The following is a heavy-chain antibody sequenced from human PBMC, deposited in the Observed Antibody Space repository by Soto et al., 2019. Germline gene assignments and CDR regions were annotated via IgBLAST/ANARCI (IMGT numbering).Heavy chain of an antibody. Sequence: GGSLRLSCAASGFTFSSYWIHWVRQAPGKGPVWVSRINNDGSSAEYADSVKGRFTISRDNAKNTLYLQMNSLRAEDTAVYYCARDRGYGTPFDYWGQGTLVTVSS. D-gene: IGHD5-12*01. CDR2: INNDGSSA. CDR1: GFTFSSYW. V-gene: IGHV3-74*03. J-gene: IGHJ4*02. CDR3: ARDRGYGTPFDY.